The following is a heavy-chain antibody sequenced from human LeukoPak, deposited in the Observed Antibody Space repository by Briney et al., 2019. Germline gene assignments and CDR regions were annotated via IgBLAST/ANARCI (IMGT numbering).Heavy chain of an antibody. CDR3: ARDSDNWNDDYYYYYGMDV. CDR1: GYTFTSYG. Sequence: ASVKVSCKASGYTFTSYGISWVRQAPGQGLEWMGWISAYNGNTNYAQKLQGRATMTTDTSTSTAYMELRSLRSDDTAVYYCARDSDNWNDDYYYYYGMDVWGQGTTVTLSS. D-gene: IGHD1-1*01. CDR2: ISAYNGNT. J-gene: IGHJ6*02. V-gene: IGHV1-18*01.